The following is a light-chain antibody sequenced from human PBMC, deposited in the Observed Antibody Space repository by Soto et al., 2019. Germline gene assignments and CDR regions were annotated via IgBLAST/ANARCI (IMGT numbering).Light chain of an antibody. J-gene: IGKJ1*01. CDR3: QQYNNWTRT. CDR1: QSVSSN. V-gene: IGKV3-15*01. Sequence: EVVMTQSPAAVSVSPGERATLSCRASQSVSSNLDWYQKQNGTAPRILIYGASTRATGIPARLSGSGSGTELTITISSLKYEDFEVYYCQQYNNWTRTFGQGTKVDI. CDR2: GAS.